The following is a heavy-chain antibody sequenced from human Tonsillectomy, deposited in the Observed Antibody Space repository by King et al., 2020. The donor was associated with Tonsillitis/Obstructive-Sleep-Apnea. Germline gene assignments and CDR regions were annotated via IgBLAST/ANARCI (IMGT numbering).Heavy chain of an antibody. CDR2: INYIGST. J-gene: IGHJ6*03. CDR3: ARGPYYYYMDV. V-gene: IGHV4-59*01. Sequence: QLQESGPGLVKPSETLSLTCTVSGGSISSYYWNWIRQPPGKGLEGIGYINYIGSTHKHPSHKSRLTISVDTSKNQFSLELSSVTAADTAVYYCARGPYYYYMDVWGKGTTVTVSS. CDR1: GGSISSYY.